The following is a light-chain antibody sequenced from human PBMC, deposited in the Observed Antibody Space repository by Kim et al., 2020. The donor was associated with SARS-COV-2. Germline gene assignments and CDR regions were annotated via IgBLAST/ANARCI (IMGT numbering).Light chain of an antibody. V-gene: IGKV3-11*01. J-gene: IGKJ5*01. CDR3: QQRSDWPIT. CDR2: DAS. Sequence: LSPGERATLSGRASQSVSSNLAWYQQKPGQAPRLLIYDASKRAPGIPARFSGSGSGTDFSLTITSLEFEDSAVYYCQQRSDWPITFGQGTRLEIK. CDR1: QSVSSN.